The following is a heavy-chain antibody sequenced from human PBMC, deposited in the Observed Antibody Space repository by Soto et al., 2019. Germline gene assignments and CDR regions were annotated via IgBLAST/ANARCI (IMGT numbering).Heavy chain of an antibody. CDR2: ISSNGGST. V-gene: IGHV3-64*01. CDR1: GFTFSSYA. Sequence: SGGSLRLSCAASGFTFSSYAMHWVRQAPGKGLEYVSAISSNGGSTYYANSVKGRFTISRDNSKNTLYLQMGSLRAEDMAVYYCASASNPYYYYYYGMDVWGQGTTVNVSS. CDR3: ASASNPYYYYYYGMDV. J-gene: IGHJ6*02.